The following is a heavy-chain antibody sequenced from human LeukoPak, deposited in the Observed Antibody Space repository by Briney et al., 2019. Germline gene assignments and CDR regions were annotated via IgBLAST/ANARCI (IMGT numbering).Heavy chain of an antibody. CDR2: INPSGGST. CDR1: GYTFTSYY. CDR3: ARDNHNYGMDV. J-gene: IGHJ6*02. V-gene: IGHV1-46*01. D-gene: IGHD1-14*01. Sequence: ASVTVSCKASGYTFTSYYMHWVRQAPGQGLEWMGIINPSGGSTSYAQKFQGRVTMTRHTSTSTVYMELSSLRSEDTAVYYCARDNHNYGMDVWGQGTTVTVSS.